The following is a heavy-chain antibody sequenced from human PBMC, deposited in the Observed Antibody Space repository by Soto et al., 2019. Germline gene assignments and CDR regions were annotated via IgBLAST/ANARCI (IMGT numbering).Heavy chain of an antibody. V-gene: IGHV1-69*02. J-gene: IGHJ6*02. CDR2: IIPILGIA. CDR3: ASTYYYYYGMDV. Sequence: QVQLVQSGAEVKKPGSSVKVSCKASGGTFSSYTISWVRQAPGQGLEWMGRIIPILGIANYAQKFQGRVTITADKSTSTAYMELSSLRTEDTAVYYCASTYYYYYGMDVWGQGTTVTVSS. CDR1: GGTFSSYT.